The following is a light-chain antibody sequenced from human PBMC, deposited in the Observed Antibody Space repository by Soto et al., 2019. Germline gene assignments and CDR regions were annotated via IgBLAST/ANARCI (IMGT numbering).Light chain of an antibody. V-gene: IGKV1-5*01. CDR2: DAS. J-gene: IGKJ1*01. CDR3: QQYISYWT. Sequence: DIQVTQSPSTLSAFVGDRVTITCRASQSISSWLAWYQQKPGKAPKLLIYDASRLESGVPSRFSGSGSGTEFTLTISSLQPDDFATYYCQQYISYWTFGQGTKVDIK. CDR1: QSISSW.